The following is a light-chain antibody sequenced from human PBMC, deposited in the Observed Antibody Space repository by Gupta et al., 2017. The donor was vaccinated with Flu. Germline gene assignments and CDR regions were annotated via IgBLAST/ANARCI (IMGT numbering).Light chain of an antibody. CDR2: AAS. V-gene: IGKV1-39*01. CDR3: QQSYRTPRT. Sequence: DILMTQSPSSLSASVGDRVTITCRASQSISSYLTWYQQKPGKAPKLLIYAASSLQSGVPARFSGSGSGTDFTLTISSLQAEDVATYYCQQSYRTPRTFGQGTKVEIK. J-gene: IGKJ1*01. CDR1: QSISSY.